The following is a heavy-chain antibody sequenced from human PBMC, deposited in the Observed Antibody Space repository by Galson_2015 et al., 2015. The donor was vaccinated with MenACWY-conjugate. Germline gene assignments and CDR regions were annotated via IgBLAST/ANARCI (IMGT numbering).Heavy chain of an antibody. J-gene: IGHJ2*01. CDR3: AKGWGSQGYFDL. CDR2: ISFSGGST. CDR1: GFTFSSYA. D-gene: IGHD7-27*01. V-gene: IGHV3-23*01. Sequence: SLRLSCAASGFTFSSYAMNWVRQAPGKGLEWVSTISFSGGSTYYADSVKGRFTISRDNSKNTLYLQMNSLRDEDTAVYYCAKGWGSQGYFDLWGRGTLVTVSS.